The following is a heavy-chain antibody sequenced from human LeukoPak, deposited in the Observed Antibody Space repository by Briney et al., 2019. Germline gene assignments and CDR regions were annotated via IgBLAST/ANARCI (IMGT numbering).Heavy chain of an antibody. CDR2: INPNSGST. D-gene: IGHD6-13*01. Sequence: ASVKVSCKASGYTFTVYYMHWVRQAPGQGLEWMGWINPNSGSTNYAQKFQGGVTMTRDTSISTACMELSRLRSDDTAVYYRARESAIAAAGRLDQSFDYWAQGTLVTVSS. CDR3: ARESAIAAAGRLDQSFDY. J-gene: IGHJ4*02. CDR1: GYTFTVYY. V-gene: IGHV1-2*02.